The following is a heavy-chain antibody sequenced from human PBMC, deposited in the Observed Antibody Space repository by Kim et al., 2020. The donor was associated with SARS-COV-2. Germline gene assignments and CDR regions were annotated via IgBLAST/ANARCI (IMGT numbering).Heavy chain of an antibody. CDR3: ARVRGGSYYSFAWFDY. CDR1: GGSISSSSYY. V-gene: IGHV4-39*07. CDR2: IYYSGST. D-gene: IGHD1-26*01. J-gene: IGHJ4*02. Sequence: SETLSLTCTVSGGSISSSSYYWGWIRQPPGKGLEWIGSIYYSGSTYYNPSLKSRVTISVDTSKNQFSLKLSSVTAADTAVYYCARVRGGSYYSFAWFDYWGQGTLVTVSS.